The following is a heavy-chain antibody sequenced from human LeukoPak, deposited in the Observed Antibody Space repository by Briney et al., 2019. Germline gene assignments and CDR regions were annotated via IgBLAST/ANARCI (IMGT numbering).Heavy chain of an antibody. Sequence: SETLSLTRTVSGGSISSYYWGWIRQPPGKGLEWIGSIHHSGSTYYNPSLKSRVTISVDTSKNQFSLKLSSVTAADTAVYYCARIYLKLVSASWGQGTLVTVSS. CDR1: GGSISSYY. CDR2: IHHSGST. V-gene: IGHV4-39*07. J-gene: IGHJ5*02. CDR3: ARIYLKLVSAS. D-gene: IGHD1-1*01.